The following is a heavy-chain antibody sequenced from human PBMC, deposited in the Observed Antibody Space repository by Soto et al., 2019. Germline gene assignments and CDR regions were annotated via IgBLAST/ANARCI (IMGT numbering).Heavy chain of an antibody. D-gene: IGHD6-6*01. V-gene: IGHV3-11*01. CDR1: GFTFSDYY. J-gene: IGHJ6*02. Sequence: GGSLRLSCAASGFTFSDYYMSWIRQAPGKGLEWVSYISSSGSTIYYADSVKGRFTTSRDNAKNSLYLKMNSLRAEDTAVYYCARSKYSSSSTDLGYYYYGMDVWGQGTTVTVSS. CDR2: ISSSGSTI. CDR3: ARSKYSSSSTDLGYYYYGMDV.